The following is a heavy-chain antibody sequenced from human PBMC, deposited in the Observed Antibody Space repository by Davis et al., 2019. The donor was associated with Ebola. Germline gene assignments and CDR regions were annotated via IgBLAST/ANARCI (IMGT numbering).Heavy chain of an antibody. CDR2: IYIGGNT. CDR3: AREGELWITFPDY. V-gene: IGHV3-53*01. CDR1: GVTVSSNY. Sequence: GGSLRLSCAASGVTVSSNYMSWVRQAPGKGLEWVSVIYIGGNTYYADSVKGRFTISRDISKNTVYLQMNSLRAEDTAVYYCAREGELWITFPDYWGQGTLVTVSS. J-gene: IGHJ4*02. D-gene: IGHD3-16*01.